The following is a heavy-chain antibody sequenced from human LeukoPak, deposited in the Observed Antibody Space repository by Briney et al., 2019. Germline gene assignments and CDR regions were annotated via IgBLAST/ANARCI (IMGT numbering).Heavy chain of an antibody. CDR3: ARRRKIAVATTKGNYYYYMDV. Sequence: GASVKVSCRASGYTFTRYGLSWVRQAPGQGLEWMGWISAYNGNTNYAQKLQGRVTMTTDTSTSTAYMELRSLRSDDTAVYYCARRRKIAVATTKGNYYYYMDVWGKGTTVTVSS. CDR1: GYTFTRYG. J-gene: IGHJ6*03. D-gene: IGHD6-19*01. CDR2: ISAYNGNT. V-gene: IGHV1-18*01.